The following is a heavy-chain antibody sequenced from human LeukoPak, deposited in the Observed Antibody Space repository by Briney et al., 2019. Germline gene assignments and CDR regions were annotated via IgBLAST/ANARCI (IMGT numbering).Heavy chain of an antibody. CDR3: ARVGEGAAKD. D-gene: IGHD1-26*01. V-gene: IGHV3-53*01. J-gene: IGHJ4*02. Sequence: PRGSLRLSCAASGFTVSSNYMSSVRQAPGKGLEWVSVIYSGGSTSYADSVKGRFAISRDNSNTTLYLQMSRLRAEHSAVYYCARVGEGAAKDWGQGTLVTVSS. CDR1: GFTVSSNY. CDR2: IYSGGST.